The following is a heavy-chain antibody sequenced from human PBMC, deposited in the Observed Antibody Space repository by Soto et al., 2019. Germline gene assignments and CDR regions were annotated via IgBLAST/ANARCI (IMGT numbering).Heavy chain of an antibody. CDR1: GFTFSSYG. V-gene: IGHV3-30*18. Sequence: GGSLRLSCAASGFTFSSYGMHWVRQAPGKGLEWVAVISYDGSNKYYADSVKGRFTISRDNSKNTLYLQMNSLRAEDTAVYYCAKDLLYYSSGWFPFDYWGQGTLVTVSS. CDR2: ISYDGSNK. D-gene: IGHD6-19*01. CDR3: AKDLLYYSSGWFPFDY. J-gene: IGHJ4*02.